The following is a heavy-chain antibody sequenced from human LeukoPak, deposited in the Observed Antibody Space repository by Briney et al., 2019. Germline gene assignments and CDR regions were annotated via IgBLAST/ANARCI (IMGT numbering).Heavy chain of an antibody. V-gene: IGHV1-18*01. CDR1: GYTFTSYG. J-gene: IGHJ5*02. CDR2: ISAYNGNT. D-gene: IGHD2-21*01. Sequence: GASVKVSCKASGYTFTSYGISWVRQAPGQGLEWMGWISAYNGNTNYAQKLQGRVTMTTDTSTSTAYMELRSLRSEDTAVYYCARAPSNTVVVASNWFDPWGQGTLVTVSS. CDR3: ARAPSNTVVVASNWFDP.